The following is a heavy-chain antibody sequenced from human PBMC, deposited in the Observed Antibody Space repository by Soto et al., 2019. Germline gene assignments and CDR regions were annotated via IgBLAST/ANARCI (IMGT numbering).Heavy chain of an antibody. D-gene: IGHD6-13*01. CDR2: TYYRSKWYN. CDR1: GDSVSSNSAA. J-gene: IGHJ4*02. V-gene: IGHV6-1*01. Sequence: SQTLSLTCAISGDSVSSNSAAWNWIRQSPSRGLEWLGRTYYRSKWYNDYAVSVKSRITINPDTSKNQFSLQLNSVTPEDTAVYYCAREGSSWYDLQEYYFDYWGQGTLGTVSS. CDR3: AREGSSWYDLQEYYFDY.